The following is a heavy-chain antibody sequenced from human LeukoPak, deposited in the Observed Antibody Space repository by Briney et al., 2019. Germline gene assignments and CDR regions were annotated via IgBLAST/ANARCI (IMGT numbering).Heavy chain of an antibody. CDR3: ARERTTVTMPNFDY. V-gene: IGHV4-61*01. CDR2: IYYIGST. Sequence: KASETLSLTCTVSGGSISSSSYYWSWIRQPPGKELEWIGYIYYIGSTNYNPSLKRRVTISVDTSKNQFSLKLSSVTAADTAVYYCARERTTVTMPNFDYWGQGTLVTVSS. D-gene: IGHD4-17*01. J-gene: IGHJ4*02. CDR1: GGSISSSSYY.